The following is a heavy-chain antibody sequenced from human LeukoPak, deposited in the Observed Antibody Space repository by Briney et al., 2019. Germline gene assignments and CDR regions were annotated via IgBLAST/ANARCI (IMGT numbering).Heavy chain of an antibody. CDR1: GYTFTSYG. V-gene: IGHV1-18*01. J-gene: IGHJ6*03. CDR2: ISAHNGNT. D-gene: IGHD5-24*01. Sequence: GASVKVSCKASGYTFTSYGISWVRQAPGQGLEWMGWISAHNGNTNYAQKLQGRVTMTTDTSTSTAYMELRSLRSDDTAVYYCARGGRDGYNQYYYYMDVWGKGTTVTVSS. CDR3: ARGGRDGYNQYYYYMDV.